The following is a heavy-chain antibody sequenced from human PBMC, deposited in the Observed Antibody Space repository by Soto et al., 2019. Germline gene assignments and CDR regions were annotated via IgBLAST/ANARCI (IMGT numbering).Heavy chain of an antibody. CDR1: GFTFSSYD. Sequence: PGGSLRLSCAASGFTFSSYDMHWFRQATGKGLEWVSAIGTAGDTYYPGSVKGRFTISRENAKNSLYLQMNSLRAEDTAVYYCARDCRRAACYYYGMDVWGQGT. CDR3: ARDCRRAACYYYGMDV. J-gene: IGHJ6*02. CDR2: IGTAGDT. V-gene: IGHV3-13*01. D-gene: IGHD6-13*01.